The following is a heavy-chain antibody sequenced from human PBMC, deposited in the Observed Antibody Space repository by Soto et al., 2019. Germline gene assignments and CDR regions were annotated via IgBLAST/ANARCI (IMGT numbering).Heavy chain of an antibody. V-gene: IGHV4-4*07. CDR1: GRSMISYY. D-gene: IGHD3-3*02. CDR2: IYTGGNT. Sequence: ETLSLTCNVSGRSMISYYWSWIRQPAGKGLEWIGRIYTGGNTNYNPSLKSRVTMSVDTSKSQFSLSLTSVTAADTAVYYCAREGDDRHFFFDSWGQGTLVTVSS. CDR3: AREGDDRHFFFDS. J-gene: IGHJ4*02.